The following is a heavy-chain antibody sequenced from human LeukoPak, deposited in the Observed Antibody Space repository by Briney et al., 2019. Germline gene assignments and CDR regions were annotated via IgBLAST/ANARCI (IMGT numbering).Heavy chain of an antibody. CDR3: ARGSGSYSTYFDF. D-gene: IGHD1-26*01. CDR2: ISWNGGST. J-gene: IGHJ4*02. CDR1: GFNFDDYG. Sequence: GGSLRLSCAASGFNFDDYGMTWVRQASGEGLEWVSGISWNGGSTAYVDSVKGRFTISRDNAKNSLYLQMNSLRGEDTALYYCARGSGSYSTYFDFWGQGTLVTVSS. V-gene: IGHV3-20*04.